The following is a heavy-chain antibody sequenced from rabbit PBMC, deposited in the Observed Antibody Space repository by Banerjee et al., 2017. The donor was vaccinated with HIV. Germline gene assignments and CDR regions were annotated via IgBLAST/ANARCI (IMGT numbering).Heavy chain of an antibody. Sequence: QQQLEESGGGLVKPEGSLTLSCTASGFSFSNKYVMCWVRQAPGKGLEWIACINTSSGNTVYASWAKGRFTISKTSSTTVALQMTSLTAADTATYFCARDAGYVGAGYGFRLWGPGTLVTVS. CDR1: GFSFSNKYV. V-gene: IGHV1S45*01. CDR2: INTSSGNT. CDR3: ARDAGYVGAGYGFRL. J-gene: IGHJ4*01. D-gene: IGHD6-1*01.